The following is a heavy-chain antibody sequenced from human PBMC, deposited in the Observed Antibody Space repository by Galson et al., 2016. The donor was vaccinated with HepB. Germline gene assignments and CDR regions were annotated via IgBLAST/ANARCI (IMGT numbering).Heavy chain of an antibody. Sequence: SVKVSCKASGGSLSSYTISWVRQAPGQGLEWMGAIIPILHSPDHAQKFQGRVAITADKSTTTAFMELSSLTSEDTAVDYCATGYSAYEYWGQGSLVTVSS. V-gene: IGHV1-69*08. D-gene: IGHD5-12*01. CDR3: ATGYSAYEY. J-gene: IGHJ4*02. CDR2: IIPILHSP. CDR1: GGSLSSYT.